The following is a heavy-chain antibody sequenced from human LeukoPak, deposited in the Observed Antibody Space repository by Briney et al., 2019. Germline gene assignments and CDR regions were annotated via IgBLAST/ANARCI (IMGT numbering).Heavy chain of an antibody. CDR2: IYYSGST. J-gene: IGHJ4*02. CDR3: ARDRVRGNSNPFFDY. V-gene: IGHV4-61*01. D-gene: IGHD4-11*01. CDR1: GGSVSSGTYY. Sequence: SETLSLTCTVSGGSVSSGTYYWSWIRQPPGKGLEWIGYIYYSGSTNYNPSLKSRVTISVDTSKNQFTLKLSSVTAADTAVYYCARDRVRGNSNPFFDYWGQGTLVTVSS.